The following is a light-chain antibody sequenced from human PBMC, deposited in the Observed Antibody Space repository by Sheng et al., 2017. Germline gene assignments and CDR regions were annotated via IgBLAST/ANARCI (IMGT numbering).Light chain of an antibody. V-gene: IGKV3-20*01. CDR2: GAS. J-gene: IGKJ2*01. CDR3: QQYGRSPPT. CDR1: QSVSDN. Sequence: EIVLTQSPATLSLSPGERATLSCRASQSVSDNLAWYQHKPGQAPRLIIYGASNRATGIPDRFSGSGSGTDFTLTISRLEPEDFAVYYCQQYGRSPPTFGQGTKLEIK.